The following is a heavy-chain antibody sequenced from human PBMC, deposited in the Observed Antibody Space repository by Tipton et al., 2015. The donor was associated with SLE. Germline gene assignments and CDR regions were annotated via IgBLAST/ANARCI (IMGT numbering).Heavy chain of an antibody. J-gene: IGHJ3*02. V-gene: IGHV3-53*04. Sequence: VQLVQSGGGLVQPGGSLRLSCAASGFDVSSNYMTWVRQAPGKGLEWVSVIYSGDKIYYADSVKGRFTISRDNSNNTLYLQMNSLRPEDTAVYYCTTGLGYNWDLDHAFDIWGQGTMVTVSP. CDR2: IYSGDKI. CDR1: GFDVSSNY. CDR3: TTGLGYNWDLDHAFDI. D-gene: IGHD1-7*01.